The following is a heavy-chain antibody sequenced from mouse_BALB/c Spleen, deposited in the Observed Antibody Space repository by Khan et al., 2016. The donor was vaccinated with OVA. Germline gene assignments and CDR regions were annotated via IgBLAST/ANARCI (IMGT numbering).Heavy chain of an antibody. Sequence: EVQLQESGPGLVKPSQSLSLTCTVTGYSITSDYAWNWIRQFPGNKLEWMGYISYSGNTKYNPSLKSRISVTRDTSKNKIFLQLNSVTAEDTATYYCARVYGGDFDYWGQGTTLTVSS. J-gene: IGHJ2*01. CDR3: ARVYGGDFDY. V-gene: IGHV3-2*02. CDR2: ISYSGNT. D-gene: IGHD2-10*02. CDR1: GYSITSDYA.